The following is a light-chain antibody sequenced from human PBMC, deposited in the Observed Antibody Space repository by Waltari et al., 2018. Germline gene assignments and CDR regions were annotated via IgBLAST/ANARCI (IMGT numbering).Light chain of an antibody. CDR3: QAWDSSTVV. V-gene: IGLV3-1*01. CDR2: QDS. J-gene: IGLJ2*01. CDR1: KLGDKY. Sequence: SYELTQPPSVSVSPGQTASITCSGDKLGDKYACWYQQKPGQSPVLVFYQDSKRPSGIPWRSSCSTSGNTATLTISGTQAREEADYYCQAWDSSTVVFGGGTKLTVL.